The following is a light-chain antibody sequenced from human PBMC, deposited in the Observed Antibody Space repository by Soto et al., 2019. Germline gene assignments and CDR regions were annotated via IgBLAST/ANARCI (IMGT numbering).Light chain of an antibody. Sequence: EIVLTQSPGTLSLSPGGRATLSCRASQSASSSYLAWYQQKPGQAPRLLIYGASSRATGIPDRFSGSGSGPDFPLTISRLELEDFAVYYCQQYSSSPGTFGQGTKVEIK. V-gene: IGKV3-20*01. CDR1: QSASSSY. J-gene: IGKJ1*01. CDR3: QQYSSSPGT. CDR2: GAS.